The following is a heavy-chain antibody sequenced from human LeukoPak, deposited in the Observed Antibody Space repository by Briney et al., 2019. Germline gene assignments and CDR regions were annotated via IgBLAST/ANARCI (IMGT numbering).Heavy chain of an antibody. CDR3: GKTTTGYSSGRYPGWPVDY. V-gene: IGHV3-23*01. Sequence: GGSLRLSCAASGFTFNSYAMYWVRQAPGKGLEWVSGIFGSGGSAHYADSVRGRFTISRDNSKNTVYLQMDSLRVEDTAVYYCGKTTTGYSSGRYPGWPVDYWGQGTLVTVSS. CDR2: IFGSGGSA. CDR1: GFTFNSYA. J-gene: IGHJ4*02. D-gene: IGHD6-19*01.